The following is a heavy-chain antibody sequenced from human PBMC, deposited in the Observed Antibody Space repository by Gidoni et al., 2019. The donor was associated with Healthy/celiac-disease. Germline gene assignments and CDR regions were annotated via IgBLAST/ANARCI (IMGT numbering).Heavy chain of an antibody. CDR3: ARDRWYCSSTSCYSGYDCDCGGDYFPVD. J-gene: IGHJ4*02. CDR2: IIPIFGTA. CDR1: SSYA. Sequence: SSYAISWVRQAPGQGLEWMGGIIPIFGTANYAQKFQGRVTITADESTSTAYMELSSLRSEDTAVYYCARDRWYCSSTSCYSGYDCDCGGDYFPVDWGQGTLVTVSS. D-gene: IGHD2-2*02. V-gene: IGHV1-69*19.